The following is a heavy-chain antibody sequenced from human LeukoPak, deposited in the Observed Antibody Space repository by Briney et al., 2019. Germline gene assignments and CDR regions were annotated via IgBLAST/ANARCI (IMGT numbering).Heavy chain of an antibody. CDR3: ARGRWEEMATITRYFDN. Sequence: SETLSLTCTVSGGSISSSSYYWGWIRQPPGKGLEWIGSIYYSGSTYYNPSLKSRVTISVDTSKNQFSLKLSSVTAADTAVYYCARGRWEEMATITRYFDNWGQGTLVTVSS. CDR1: GGSISSSSYY. J-gene: IGHJ4*02. D-gene: IGHD5-24*01. CDR2: IYYSGST. V-gene: IGHV4-39*01.